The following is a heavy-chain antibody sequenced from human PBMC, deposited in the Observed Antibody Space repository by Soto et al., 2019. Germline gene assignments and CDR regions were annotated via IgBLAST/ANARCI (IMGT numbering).Heavy chain of an antibody. V-gene: IGHV4-31*03. J-gene: IGHJ5*02. CDR1: GGSIISGGYY. CDR3: AREWGWYQLPEPRPAWFDP. CDR2: IYYSGST. Sequence: QVQLQESGPGLVKPSQTLSLTCTVSGGSIISGGYYWSWIRQHPGKGLEWIGYIYYSGSTYYNPSLKSRVTISVDTSKNQFSLKLSSVTAADTAVYYCAREWGWYQLPEPRPAWFDPWGQGTLVTVSS. D-gene: IGHD2-2*01.